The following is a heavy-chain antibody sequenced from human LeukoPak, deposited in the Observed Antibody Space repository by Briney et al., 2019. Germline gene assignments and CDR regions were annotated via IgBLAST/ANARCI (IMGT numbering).Heavy chain of an antibody. CDR3: ARGLYYYGSGSFYYYYYGMDV. D-gene: IGHD3-10*01. Sequence: SETLSLTCAVYGGSFSGYYWSWIRQPPGKGLEWIGEINHSGSTNYNPSLESRVTISVDTSKNQFSLKLSSVTAADTAVYYCARGLYYYGSGSFYYYYYGMDVWGQGTTVTVSS. CDR2: INHSGST. V-gene: IGHV4-34*01. CDR1: GGSFSGYY. J-gene: IGHJ6*02.